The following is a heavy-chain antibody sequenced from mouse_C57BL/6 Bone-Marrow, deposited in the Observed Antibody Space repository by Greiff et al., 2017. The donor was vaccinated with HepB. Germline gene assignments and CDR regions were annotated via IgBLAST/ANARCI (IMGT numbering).Heavy chain of an antibody. J-gene: IGHJ3*01. CDR3: ARSGRLGLRPFAY. D-gene: IGHD3-2*01. V-gene: IGHV1-69*01. CDR1: GYTFTSYW. Sequence: QVQLQQPGAELVMPGASVKLSCKASGYTFTSYWMHWVKQRPGQGLEWIGEIDPSDSYTNYNQKFKGKSTLTVDKSSSTAYMQRSSLSSEDAAVYYCARSGRLGLRPFAYWGQGTLVTVAA. CDR2: IDPSDSYT.